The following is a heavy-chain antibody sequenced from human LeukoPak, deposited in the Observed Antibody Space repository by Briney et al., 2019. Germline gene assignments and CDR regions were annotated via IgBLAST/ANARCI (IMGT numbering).Heavy chain of an antibody. D-gene: IGHD2-15*01. V-gene: IGHV3-21*01. Sequence: GGSLRLSCTASGFTFSSYSMNWVRQAPGKGLEWVSSISSGSNNIYYADSVKGRFAISRDNAKNSLYLQMDSLRADDTAVYYCGRVRCSGGTCDTYSSGWAFEFWGQRSLVIVSS. CDR1: GFTFSSYS. CDR3: GRVRCSGGTCDTYSSGWAFEF. J-gene: IGHJ4*02. CDR2: ISSGSNNI.